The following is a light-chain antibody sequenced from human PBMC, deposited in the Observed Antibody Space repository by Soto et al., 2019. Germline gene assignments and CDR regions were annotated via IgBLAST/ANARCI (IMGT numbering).Light chain of an antibody. CDR1: SPNIGRNT. CDR3: TAWDDSLIGPV. V-gene: IGLV1-44*01. J-gene: IGLJ3*02. Sequence: QSVLTQPPSASGTPGQRVTISCSGSSPNIGRNTVNWYQLLPGTAPRLLIYLNDQRPSGVPARFSGSKSGTSASLAISGLQSEDEADYYCTAWDDSLIGPVFGGGTKLTVL. CDR2: LND.